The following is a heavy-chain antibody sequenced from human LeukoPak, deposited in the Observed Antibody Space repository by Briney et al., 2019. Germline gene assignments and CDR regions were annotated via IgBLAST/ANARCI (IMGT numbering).Heavy chain of an antibody. D-gene: IGHD2-15*01. V-gene: IGHV1-46*01. CDR3: ARPSVQCSGGSCSWLDY. Sequence: GASVKVSCKASGYTFTGYYMHWVRQAPGQGLEWMGIINPSGGNTRYAQKFQGRVTMTRDTSTSTVYMELSSLRSEDTAVYYCARPSVQCSGGSCSWLDYWGQGTLITVSS. CDR2: INPSGGNT. CDR1: GYTFTGYY. J-gene: IGHJ4*02.